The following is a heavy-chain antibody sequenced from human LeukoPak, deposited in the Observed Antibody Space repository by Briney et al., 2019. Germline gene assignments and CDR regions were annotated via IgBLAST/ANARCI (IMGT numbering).Heavy chain of an antibody. J-gene: IGHJ3*01. Sequence: GAAVKVSCKASGYTFTDYYLHWVRQAPGQGLEWMGWINPDTGGTKYAQKFHGRVSMTRDASVNTAYMEVRRLTSDDTAVFYCVREPSLAMVRSRSYDPFDFWGQGTMVTVSS. CDR3: VREPSLAMVRSRSYDPFDF. CDR2: INPDTGGT. CDR1: GYTFTDYY. V-gene: IGHV1-2*02. D-gene: IGHD3-10*01.